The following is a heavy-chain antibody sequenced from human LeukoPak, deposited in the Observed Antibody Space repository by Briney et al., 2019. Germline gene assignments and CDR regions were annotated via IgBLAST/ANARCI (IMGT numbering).Heavy chain of an antibody. V-gene: IGHV3-9*01. D-gene: IGHD3-22*01. CDR3: AKDRSSSGYYSICDY. J-gene: IGHJ4*02. Sequence: AGGSLRLSCAASGFTFDDYAMHWVRQAPGKGLEWVSGISWNSGSIGYADSVKGRFTISRDNAKNSLYLQMNSLRAEDTALYYCAKDRSSSGYYSICDYWGQGTLVTVSS. CDR2: ISWNSGSI. CDR1: GFTFDDYA.